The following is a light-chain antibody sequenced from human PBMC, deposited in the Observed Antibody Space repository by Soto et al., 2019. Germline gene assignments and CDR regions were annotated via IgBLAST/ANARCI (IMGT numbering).Light chain of an antibody. J-gene: IGLJ1*01. CDR1: RLDVGGYNY. CDR2: EVT. CDR3: CSYVSSKTYL. V-gene: IGLV2-14*03. Sequence: QSALTQPASVSGSPGQSITISCTGTRLDVGGYNYVSWYQQQPGKAPKLIIYEVTNRPSGVSDRFSGSKSDNTASLTISELQTEDEADYYCCSYVSSKTYLFGTGTKV.